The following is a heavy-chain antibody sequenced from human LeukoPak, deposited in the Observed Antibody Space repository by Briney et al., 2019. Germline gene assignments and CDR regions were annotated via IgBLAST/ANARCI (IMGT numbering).Heavy chain of an antibody. J-gene: IGHJ6*03. D-gene: IGHD3-16*02. CDR3: ARTLYDYVWGSYRTTYYYYMDV. CDR2: IYYSGST. V-gene: IGHV4-39*01. Sequence: SETLSLTCTVSGASISSSSYYWGWIRQPPGKGLEWIGNIYYSGSTYYNPSLKSRVTISVDTSKNQFSVKLRSVTDADTAVYYCARTLYDYVWGSYRTTYYYYMDVWGKGTTVTVSS. CDR1: GASISSSSYY.